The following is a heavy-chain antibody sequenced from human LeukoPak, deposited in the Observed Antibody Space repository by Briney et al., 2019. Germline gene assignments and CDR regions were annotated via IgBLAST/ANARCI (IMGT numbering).Heavy chain of an antibody. Sequence: SETLSLTCTVSGGSISSYYWSWIRQPPGKGPEWIGYFSYSGSTNYNPSLKSRVTISVDTSKNQFSLNLSSVTAADAAVYYCARGPLDSGYTYFDYWGQGTLVSVAS. V-gene: IGHV4-59*12. CDR1: GGSISSYY. J-gene: IGHJ4*02. D-gene: IGHD5-12*01. CDR2: FSYSGST. CDR3: ARGPLDSGYTYFDY.